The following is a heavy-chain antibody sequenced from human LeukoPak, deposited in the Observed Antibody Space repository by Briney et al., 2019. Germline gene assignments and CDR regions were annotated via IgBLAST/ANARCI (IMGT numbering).Heavy chain of an antibody. J-gene: IGHJ5*02. Sequence: GGSLRLSCEGSGYIFTSYWIGWVRQMPGKGLEWMGIIYPGDSDTRYSPSFQGQVTISADRSISTAYLQWSSLKASDTAMYYCARRATGTTKWFDPWGQGTLVTVSS. CDR2: IYPGDSDT. CDR3: ARRATGTTKWFDP. D-gene: IGHD1-1*01. V-gene: IGHV5-51*01. CDR1: GYIFTSYW.